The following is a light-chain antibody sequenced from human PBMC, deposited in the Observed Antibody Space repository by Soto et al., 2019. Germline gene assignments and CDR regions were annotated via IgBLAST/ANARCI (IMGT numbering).Light chain of an antibody. Sequence: QSVLTQPPSVSGAPGQRVTISCTGSSSNIGAGYHVHWYQQLPGAAPKLLIFGDSNRPSGVPDRFSGSKSGTSASLAITGLHADDEAVYYCQSSDSRLSGSDVFGTGTKLTVL. CDR3: QSSDSRLSGSDV. CDR2: GDS. CDR1: SSNIGAGYH. J-gene: IGLJ1*01. V-gene: IGLV1-40*01.